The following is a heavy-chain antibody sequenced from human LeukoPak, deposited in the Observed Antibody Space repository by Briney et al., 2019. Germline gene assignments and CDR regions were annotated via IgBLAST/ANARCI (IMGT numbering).Heavy chain of an antibody. V-gene: IGHV4-59*01. Sequence: PSETLSLTCTVSGGSISSYYWSWIRQPPGKGLEWIGYIYYSGSTNYNPSLKSRVTISVDTSKNQFSLKLSSVTAADTAVYYCARDRGPSYPNFDYWGQGTLVTVSS. CDR1: GGSISSYY. CDR3: ARDRGPSYPNFDY. D-gene: IGHD3-10*01. J-gene: IGHJ4*02. CDR2: IYYSGST.